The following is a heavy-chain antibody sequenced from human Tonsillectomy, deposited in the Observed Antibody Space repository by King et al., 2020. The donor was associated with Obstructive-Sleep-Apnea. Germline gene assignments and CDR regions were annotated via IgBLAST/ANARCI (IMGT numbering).Heavy chain of an antibody. CDR3: ASDAGDCSSTNCYVGFDY. V-gene: IGHV3-21*01. Sequence: VQLVESGGGLVKPGGSLRLSCAASGFTFSSYSMNWVRQAPGKWLEWVSSISRSSSYIYYADSVKGRFTISRDNAKNSLYLQMNSLRAEDTAVYFCASDAGDCSSTNCYVGFDYWGQGTLVTVSS. CDR1: GFTFSSYS. J-gene: IGHJ4*02. CDR2: ISRSSSYI. D-gene: IGHD2-2*01.